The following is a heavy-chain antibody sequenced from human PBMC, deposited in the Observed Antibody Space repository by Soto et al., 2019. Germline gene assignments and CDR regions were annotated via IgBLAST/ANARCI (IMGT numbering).Heavy chain of an antibody. Sequence: QVQVVESGGGVVQPGRSLRLSCGASGFSFSRSGMHWVRQAPGQGLEWVAVVSGDGGGKYYADSVKGRFTISRDNSKNTLSLQMDSLRTEDTAVYYCARRSGWFEGDFDYWGQGTLVTVSS. J-gene: IGHJ4*02. D-gene: IGHD6-19*01. CDR1: GFSFSRSG. CDR2: VSGDGGGK. V-gene: IGHV3-30-3*01. CDR3: ARRSGWFEGDFDY.